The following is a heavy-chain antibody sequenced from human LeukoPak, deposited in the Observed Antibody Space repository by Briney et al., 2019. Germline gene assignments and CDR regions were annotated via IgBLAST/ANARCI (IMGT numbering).Heavy chain of an antibody. CDR2: INTDGSGT. J-gene: IGHJ4*02. V-gene: IGHV3-74*01. CDR1: GFTFSSYS. D-gene: IGHD6-19*01. CDR3: TRRSAVAGTNDY. Sequence: PGGSLRLSCAASGFTFSSYSMNWVRQAPGKGLEWVSRINTDGSGTSYADSVKGRFTISRDNAKNTLYLQMNSLRAEDTAVYYCTRRSAVAGTNDYWGQGTLVTVSS.